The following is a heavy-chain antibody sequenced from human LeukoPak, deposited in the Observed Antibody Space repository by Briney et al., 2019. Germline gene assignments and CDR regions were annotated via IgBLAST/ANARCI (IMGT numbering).Heavy chain of an antibody. CDR3: ARSSDGYIPSFDY. CDR1: GGSFSGYS. J-gene: IGHJ4*02. Sequence: SETLSLTCAVYGGSFSGYSWSWIRQPPGKGLEWIGYIYHSGSTYYNPSLKSRVTISVDRSKNQFSLKLSSVTAADTAVYYCARSSDGYIPSFDYWGQGTLVTVSS. CDR2: IYHSGST. D-gene: IGHD5-24*01. V-gene: IGHV4-30-2*01.